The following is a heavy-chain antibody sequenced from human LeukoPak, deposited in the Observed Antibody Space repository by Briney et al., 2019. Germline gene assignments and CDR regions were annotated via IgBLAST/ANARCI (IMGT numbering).Heavy chain of an antibody. CDR3: AKASPRQWLGEYFDY. CDR2: ISYDGSNK. J-gene: IGHJ4*02. V-gene: IGHV3-30*18. D-gene: IGHD6-19*01. CDR1: GFTFSSYG. Sequence: GGSLRLSCAASGFTFSSYGMHWVRQAPGKGLEWVAVISYDGSNKYYADSVKGRFTISRDNSKNTLYLQMNSLRAEDTAVYYCAKASPRQWLGEYFDYWGQGTLVTVSS.